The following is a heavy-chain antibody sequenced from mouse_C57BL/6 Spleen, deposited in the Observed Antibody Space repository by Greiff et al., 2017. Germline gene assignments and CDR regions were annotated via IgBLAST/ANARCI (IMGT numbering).Heavy chain of an antibody. V-gene: IGHV1-54*01. D-gene: IGHD3-1*01. CDR3: ARGGGSDY. J-gene: IGHJ4*01. CDR1: GYAFTNYL. Sequence: VQLQPSGAELVRPGTSVKVSCKASGYAFTNYLIEWVKQRPGQGLEWIGVINPGSGGTNYNEKFKGKATLTADKSSSTAYMQLSSLTSEDSAVYFCARGGGSDYWGQGTSVTVSS. CDR2: INPGSGGT.